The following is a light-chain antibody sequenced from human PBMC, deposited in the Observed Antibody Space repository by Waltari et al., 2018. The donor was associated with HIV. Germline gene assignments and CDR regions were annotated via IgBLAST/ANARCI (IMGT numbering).Light chain of an antibody. CDR2: EVD. CDR1: TTDVSSSNL. J-gene: IGLJ2*01. CDR3: CSYASSGTFVV. Sequence: QSALTQPASVSGSPGPSITISCTGITTDVSSSNLVSCYQHHPGKAPKLMIFEVDKRPSGVSNRFSGSKSGNTASLTISWLQAEDEADYYCCSYASSGTFVVFGGGTNLTVL. V-gene: IGLV2-23*02.